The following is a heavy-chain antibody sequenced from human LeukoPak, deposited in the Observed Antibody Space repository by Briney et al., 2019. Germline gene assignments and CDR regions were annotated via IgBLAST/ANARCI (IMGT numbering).Heavy chain of an antibody. CDR2: IVVGSGNT. CDR1: GFTFTSSA. Sequence: SVEVSCKASGFTFTSSAMQWVRQARGQRLEWIGWIVVGSGNTNYAQKFQERVTITRDMSTSTAYMELSSLRSEDTAVYYCAADRDCSSSSCYPYYFDYWGQGTLVTVSS. CDR3: AADRDCSSSSCYPYYFDY. V-gene: IGHV1-58*02. D-gene: IGHD2-2*01. J-gene: IGHJ4*02.